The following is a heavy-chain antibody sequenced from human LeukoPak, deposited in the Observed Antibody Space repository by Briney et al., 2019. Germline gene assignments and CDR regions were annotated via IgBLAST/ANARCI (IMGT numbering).Heavy chain of an antibody. CDR1: GGTFINYA. V-gene: IGHV1-69*06. Sequence: ASVKVSCKASGGTFINYAISWVRQAPGQGLEWMGGIIPMFGTTYYAQKFQGRVTITADNSTGTGYMELSSLRSKDTALYYCARFDYGDFEQFDYWGQGTLVTVSS. J-gene: IGHJ4*02. CDR3: ARFDYGDFEQFDY. D-gene: IGHD4-17*01. CDR2: IIPMFGTT.